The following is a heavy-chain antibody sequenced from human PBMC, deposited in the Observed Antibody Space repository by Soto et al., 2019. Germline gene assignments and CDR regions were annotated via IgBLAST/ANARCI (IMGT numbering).Heavy chain of an antibody. J-gene: IGHJ4*02. V-gene: IGHV3-30*03. CDR3: ASLLGCSSTSCYDY. CDR1: GFTFSRYG. Sequence: GGSLRLSCADSGFTFSRYGMHWVRQAPGKGLEWVAVISYDGSNKYYADSVKGRFTISRDNSKNTLYLQMNSLRAEDTAVYYCASLLGCSSTSCYDYWGQGTLVTVSS. CDR2: ISYDGSNK. D-gene: IGHD2-2*01.